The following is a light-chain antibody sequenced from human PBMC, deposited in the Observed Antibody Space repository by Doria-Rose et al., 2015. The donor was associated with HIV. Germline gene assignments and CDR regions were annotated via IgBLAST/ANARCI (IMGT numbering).Light chain of an antibody. V-gene: IGKV3-20*01. CDR2: DGS. J-gene: IGKJ1*01. CDR1: QSFSSTY. CDR3: HQYGTSWT. Sequence: TQPPGTLSLSPGERATLSCRASQSFSSTYLAWYQRKPGQAPSLLIYDGSTRATGIPDRFSASGSGTDFTLTINRLEPEDFALYYCHQYGTSWTFGQGTKVEI.